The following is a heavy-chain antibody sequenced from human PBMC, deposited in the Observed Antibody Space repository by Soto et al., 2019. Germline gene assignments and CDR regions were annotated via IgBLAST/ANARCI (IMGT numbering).Heavy chain of an antibody. D-gene: IGHD2-21*01. V-gene: IGHV4-30-4*01. CDR2: TYYTGNT. CDR1: GGSVSGVDYC. Sequence: PPETLSLTCTVSGGSVSGVDYCWRWIRQSPGKGLEWIGYTYYTGNTHLNPSLKSRLTMAVDTSKNEFSLKLTSVSAADTAVYFCAREERKGIISWFDPWGQGTPVTVSS. J-gene: IGHJ5*02. CDR3: AREERKGIISWFDP.